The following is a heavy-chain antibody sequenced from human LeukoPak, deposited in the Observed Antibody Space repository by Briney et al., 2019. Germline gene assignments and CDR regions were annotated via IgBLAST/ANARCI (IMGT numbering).Heavy chain of an antibody. CDR2: INTNSGST. Sequence: GASVKVSCMTAGYTFTGYYLHWVRQAPGQGLEWMGRINTNSGSTNFAQMFQGRVTITRDTSINTPYMKLSRLRSDDTAVYYCARVYSMSVVDSSAYSLAYWGEGTLVTVSS. V-gene: IGHV1-2*02. J-gene: IGHJ4*02. CDR1: GYTFTGYY. D-gene: IGHD3-22*01. CDR3: ARVYSMSVVDSSAYSLAY.